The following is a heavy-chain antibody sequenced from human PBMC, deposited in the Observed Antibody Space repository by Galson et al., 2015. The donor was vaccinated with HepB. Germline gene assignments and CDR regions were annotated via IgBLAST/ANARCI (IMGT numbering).Heavy chain of an antibody. D-gene: IGHD2-2*01. CDR1: GSILSSYS. CDR3: ATNTPAAVMRASGMDV. CDR2: MSSSTNCI. J-gene: IGHJ6*02. Sequence: SLRLSCAASGSILSSYSMNWVRQAPGTGLEWVSSMSSSTNCIYYADSVKGRFTVSIDNAKNSLFLQMNSLRAEDTAVYYCATNTPAAVMRASGMDVWGQGTAVTVSS. V-gene: IGHV3-21*01.